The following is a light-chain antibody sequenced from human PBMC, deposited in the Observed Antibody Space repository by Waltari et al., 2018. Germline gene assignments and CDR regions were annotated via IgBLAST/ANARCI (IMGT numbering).Light chain of an antibody. CDR2: GAS. Sequence: DIQMTQSPSAMSASVGDRVTITRRASQGINNYLSWFQQKPGQVPKRLIYGASNLHSGVPSRFRGIGAGTEFNLIISNLQPEDFATYYCLQHNFYPLTFGPGTKVDIK. CDR3: LQHNFYPLT. V-gene: IGKV1-17*03. CDR1: QGINNY. J-gene: IGKJ3*01.